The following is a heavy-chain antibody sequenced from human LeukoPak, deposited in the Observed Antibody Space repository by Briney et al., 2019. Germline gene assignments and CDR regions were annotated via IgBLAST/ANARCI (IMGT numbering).Heavy chain of an antibody. Sequence: SETLSLTCAVYGGSFSGYYWSWIRQPPGKGLEWIGEINHSGSTNYNPSLKSRVTISVDTSKNQFSLKLSSVIAADTAVYYCARAPRVRPEVDVWGKGTTVTVSS. V-gene: IGHV4-34*01. D-gene: IGHD1-1*01. J-gene: IGHJ6*04. CDR2: INHSGST. CDR1: GGSFSGYY. CDR3: ARAPRVRPEVDV.